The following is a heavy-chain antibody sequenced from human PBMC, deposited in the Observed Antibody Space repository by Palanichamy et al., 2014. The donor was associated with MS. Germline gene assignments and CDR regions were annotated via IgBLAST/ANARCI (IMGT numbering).Heavy chain of an antibody. D-gene: IGHD6-19*01. J-gene: IGHJ4*02. Sequence: QVQLQESGPGLVKPSQTLSLTCTVSGGSISSGSYYWSWIRQPAGKGLEWIGRIQTSGNTNYNPSLKSRVTISVDTSKDQFSLKLSSVTAADTAVYYRARASAVAIDYWGRGTLVTVSS. CDR1: GGSISSGSYY. CDR3: ARASAVAIDY. CDR2: IQTSGNT. V-gene: IGHV4-61*02.